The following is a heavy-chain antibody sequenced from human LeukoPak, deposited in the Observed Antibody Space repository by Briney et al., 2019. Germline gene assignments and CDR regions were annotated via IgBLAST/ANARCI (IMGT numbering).Heavy chain of an antibody. CDR3: ARDRHYYDTSGYRSYFCDY. CDR2: IYSDGST. D-gene: IGHD3-22*01. J-gene: IGHJ4*02. CDR1: GFSFSSYA. Sequence: GGSLRLSCAASGFSFSSYAMSWVRQAPGQGLEWVSTIYSDGSTYYADSVRGRFTISTDNSKNTLYLQMNNLRAGDTAVYYCARDRHYYDTSGYRSYFCDYWGQGTLVTVSS. V-gene: IGHV3-23*01.